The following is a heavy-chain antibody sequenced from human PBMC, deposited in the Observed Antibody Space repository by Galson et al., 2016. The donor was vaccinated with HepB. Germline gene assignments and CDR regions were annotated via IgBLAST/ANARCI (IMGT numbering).Heavy chain of an antibody. CDR1: GNTLTELS. CDR2: FDPKDGAT. Sequence: SVKVSCKVSGNTLTELSMHWVRQAPGKGLEWMGGFDPKDGATIYAQKFLDRVTMSEDTSADTAYMELSSLRSEDTAVYYCATSGYDSSGYDFDYWGQGTLVTVSS. V-gene: IGHV1-24*01. D-gene: IGHD3-22*01. J-gene: IGHJ4*02. CDR3: ATSGYDSSGYDFDY.